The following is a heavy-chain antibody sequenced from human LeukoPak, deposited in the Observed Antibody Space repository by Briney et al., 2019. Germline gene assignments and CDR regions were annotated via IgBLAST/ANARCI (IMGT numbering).Heavy chain of an antibody. J-gene: IGHJ4*02. CDR2: IYHSGST. V-gene: IGHV4-4*02. CDR1: GASISSNDW. Sequence: SETLSLTCAVSGASISSNDWWWSWVRQPPGKGLEWIGEIYHSGSTNYNPSLKSRVTMSVDKSKNQFSLWLSSVTAADTAVYYSASAEPRGIIWYPYWGQGTLVTVSS. D-gene: IGHD6-13*01. CDR3: ASAEPRGIIWYPY.